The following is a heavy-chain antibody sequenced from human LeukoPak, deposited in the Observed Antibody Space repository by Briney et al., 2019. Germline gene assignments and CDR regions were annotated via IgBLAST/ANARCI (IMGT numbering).Heavy chain of an antibody. CDR2: ISSNGGST. CDR1: GFTFSSYA. J-gene: IGHJ4*02. Sequence: GGSLRLSCAASGFTFSSYAMHWVRQAPGKGLEYVSAISSNGGSTYYANSVKGRFTISRDNSKNTLYLQMGSLRAEDMAVYYCAREGYDSSGFDYWGQGTLVTVSS. D-gene: IGHD3-22*01. V-gene: IGHV3-64*01. CDR3: AREGYDSSGFDY.